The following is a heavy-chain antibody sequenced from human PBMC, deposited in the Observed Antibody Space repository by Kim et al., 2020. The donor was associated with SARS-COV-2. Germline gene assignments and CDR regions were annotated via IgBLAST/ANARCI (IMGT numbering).Heavy chain of an antibody. CDR3: ARDTMIVVADSGSSLAQNNYYYYYYMDV. D-gene: IGHD3-22*01. CDR2: ISYDGSNK. CDR1: GFTFSSYA. V-gene: IGHV3-30-3*01. J-gene: IGHJ6*03. Sequence: GGSLRLSCAASGFTFSSYAMHWVRQAPGKGLEWVAVISYDGSNKYYADSVKGRFTISRDNSKNTLYLQMNSLRAEDTAVYYCARDTMIVVADSGSSLAQNNYYYYYYMDVWGKGTTVTVSS.